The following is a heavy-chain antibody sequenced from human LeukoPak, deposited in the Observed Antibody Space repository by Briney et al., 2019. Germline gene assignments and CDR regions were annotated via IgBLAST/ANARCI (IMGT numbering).Heavy chain of an antibody. D-gene: IGHD3-22*01. CDR2: INPNSGGT. CDR3: ARDFRLNYDSSGYYPD. V-gene: IGHV1-2*02. J-gene: IGHJ4*02. Sequence: ASVKVSCKASGYTFTGYYMHWVRQAPGQGLEWMGWINPNSGGTNYAQKFQGRVTMTRDTSISTAYMELSSLRSEDTAVYYCARDFRLNYDSSGYYPDWGQGTLVTVSS. CDR1: GYTFTGYY.